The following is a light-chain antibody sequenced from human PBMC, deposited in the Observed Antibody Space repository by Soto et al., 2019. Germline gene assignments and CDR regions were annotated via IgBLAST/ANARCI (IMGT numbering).Light chain of an antibody. V-gene: IGKV1-39*01. CDR2: AAS. Sequence: DIQMTQSPSSLSASVGDRVTITCRASQSISSYLNWYQQKPGKAPKLLIYAASSLQSGVPSRFSGSGSGTDFTLNISSLQPEDVATYYFQQSYSTPFTFGPGTKVDIK. CDR3: QQSYSTPFT. J-gene: IGKJ3*01. CDR1: QSISSY.